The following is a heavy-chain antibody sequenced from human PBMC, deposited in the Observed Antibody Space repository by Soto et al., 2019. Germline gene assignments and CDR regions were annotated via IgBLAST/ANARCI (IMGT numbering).Heavy chain of an antibody. D-gene: IGHD5-12*01. Sequence: GGSLRLSCAASGFTFSSYAMSWVRQAPGKGLEWVSAISGSGGSTYYADSVKGRFTISRDNSKNTLYLQMNSLRAEDTAVYYCASLPAAPGYSGYDLSCWGQGTLVTVSS. V-gene: IGHV3-23*01. CDR1: GFTFSSYA. CDR2: ISGSGGST. CDR3: ASLPAAPGYSGYDLSC. J-gene: IGHJ4*02.